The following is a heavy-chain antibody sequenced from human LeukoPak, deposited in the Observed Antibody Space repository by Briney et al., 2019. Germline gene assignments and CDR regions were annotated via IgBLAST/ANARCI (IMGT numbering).Heavy chain of an antibody. CDR2: ISSSSSYI. V-gene: IGHV3-21*04. CDR1: GFTFSSYS. CDR3: AREWIAVAGRSDY. D-gene: IGHD6-19*01. J-gene: IGHJ4*02. Sequence: GGSLRLSCAASGFTFSSYSMNWVRQAPGKGLEWVSSISSSSSYIYYADSVKGRFTISRDNAKNSLYLQMNSLRAEDTALYYCAREWIAVAGRSDYWGQGTLVTVSS.